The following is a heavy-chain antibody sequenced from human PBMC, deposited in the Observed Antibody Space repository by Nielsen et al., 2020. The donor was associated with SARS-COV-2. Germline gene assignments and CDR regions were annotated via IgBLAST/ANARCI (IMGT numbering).Heavy chain of an antibody. Sequence: GGSLRLSCAASELTFTMYAMTWVRQAPGKGLEWVSTISGRGDSTYYADSVKGRFTISRDNAKNSLYLQMTSLRAEDTALYHCASALGAWGQGTLVTVSS. J-gene: IGHJ5*02. V-gene: IGHV3-23*01. CDR2: ISGRGDST. CDR1: ELTFTMYA. CDR3: ASALGA.